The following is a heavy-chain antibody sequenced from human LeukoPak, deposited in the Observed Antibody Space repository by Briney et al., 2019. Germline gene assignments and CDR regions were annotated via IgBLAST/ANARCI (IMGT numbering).Heavy chain of an antibody. J-gene: IGHJ4*02. Sequence: PGGSLRLSCAASGFTFSSYGMPWVRQAPGKGLEWVAVIWYDGSNKYYADSVKGRFTISRHNSKDTLYLQMNSLRAEDTAVYYCACGVVNPFDYWGQGTLVTVSS. V-gene: IGHV3-30*02. CDR1: GFTFSSYG. D-gene: IGHD3-3*01. CDR3: ACGVVNPFDY. CDR2: IWYDGSNK.